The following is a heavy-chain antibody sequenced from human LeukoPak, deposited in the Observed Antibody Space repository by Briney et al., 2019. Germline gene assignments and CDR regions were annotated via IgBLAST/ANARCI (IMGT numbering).Heavy chain of an antibody. Sequence: GASVKISCKASGYTFTGYYINWVRQAPGQAPEWVGWVNPNTGGTRYAQKFQGRVTMTRDTSITTAFMELRGLTFDDTAVLYCVREAGILDWGQGTLVTVSS. CDR3: VREAGILD. CDR1: GYTFTGYY. CDR2: VNPNTGGT. V-gene: IGHV1-2*02. J-gene: IGHJ4*02.